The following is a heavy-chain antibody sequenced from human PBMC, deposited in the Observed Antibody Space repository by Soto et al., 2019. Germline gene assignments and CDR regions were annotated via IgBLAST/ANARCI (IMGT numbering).Heavy chain of an antibody. CDR3: VRDSGNGWKDY. CDR1: GGSISSTNW. Sequence: QVQLQESGPGLVKPSGTLSLTCAVSGGSISSTNWWNWVRQPPGKGLEWIGAIDHSGSTNYNPSLKSRVTMSVDKPKNQFSLKLSSVTAADTAVYYCVRDSGNGWKDYWGQGTLVTVSS. D-gene: IGHD6-19*01. V-gene: IGHV4-4*02. J-gene: IGHJ4*02. CDR2: IDHSGST.